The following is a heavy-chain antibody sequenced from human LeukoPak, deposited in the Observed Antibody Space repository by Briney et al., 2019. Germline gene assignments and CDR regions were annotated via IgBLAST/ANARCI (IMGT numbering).Heavy chain of an antibody. CDR1: GGSFSGYY. D-gene: IGHD5-18*01. J-gene: IGHJ5*02. CDR2: INHSGST. CDR3: ARGRIQLWKIRPGGHWFDP. V-gene: IGHV4-34*01. Sequence: SETLSLTCAVYGGSFSGYYWSWIRQPPGKGLEWIGEINHSGSTNYNPSLKSRVTISVDTSKNQFSLKLSSVTAADTAVYYCARGRIQLWKIRPGGHWFDPWGQGTLVTVSS.